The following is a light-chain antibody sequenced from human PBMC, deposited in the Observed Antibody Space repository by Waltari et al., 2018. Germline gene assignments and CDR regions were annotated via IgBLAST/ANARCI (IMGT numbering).Light chain of an antibody. V-gene: IGLV3-10*01. J-gene: IGLJ1*01. CDR1: ALPNKY. CDR2: EDT. Sequence: SYELPQPPSVSVSPGQTARITCSGDALPNKYAYWYQQRSGQAPVLVIYEDTKRPSGIPERFSGSISGTLATLTISGAQVDDEADYYCYSTDSSAYVFGTGTKVTVL. CDR3: YSTDSSAYV.